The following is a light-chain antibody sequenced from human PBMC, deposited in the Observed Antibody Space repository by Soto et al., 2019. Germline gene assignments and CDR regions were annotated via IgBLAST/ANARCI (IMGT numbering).Light chain of an antibody. CDR3: QHYGSSAL. V-gene: IGKV3-20*01. Sequence: EIVLTQSPGTLSLSPGERATLSCRASQSVSSSYLAWYQQKPGQAPRLLIYGASSRATGIPDRFSGSGSGTAFTLNISRLELDDFAVYYGQHYGSSALFGPGTKVDIK. CDR2: GAS. CDR1: QSVSSSY. J-gene: IGKJ3*01.